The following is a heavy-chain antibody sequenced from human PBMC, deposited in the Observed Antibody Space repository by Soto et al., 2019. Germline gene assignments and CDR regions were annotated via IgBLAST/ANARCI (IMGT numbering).Heavy chain of an antibody. CDR1: GFTFSSYW. Sequence: PGGSLRLSCAASGFTFSSYWMHWVLQAPGKGLVWVSRIESDGSSPIYADSVKGRFTISRDNAKNTLYLQMNSLRAEDTAVYYCAKSNWFDPWGQGTLVTVSS. CDR3: AKSNWFDP. CDR2: IESDGSSP. V-gene: IGHV3-74*01. J-gene: IGHJ5*02.